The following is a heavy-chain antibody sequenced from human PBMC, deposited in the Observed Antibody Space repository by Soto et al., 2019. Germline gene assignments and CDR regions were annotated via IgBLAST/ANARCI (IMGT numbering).Heavy chain of an antibody. D-gene: IGHD4-17*01. CDR1: GGSFSGYY. Sequence: SETLSLTCAVYGGSFSGYYWSWIRQPPGKGLEWIGEINHSGSTNYNPSLKSRVTISVDTSKNQFSLKLSSVTAADTAVYYCARGRRTTVTIDYWGQGTLVTVS. J-gene: IGHJ4*02. CDR3: ARGRRTTVTIDY. V-gene: IGHV4-34*01. CDR2: INHSGST.